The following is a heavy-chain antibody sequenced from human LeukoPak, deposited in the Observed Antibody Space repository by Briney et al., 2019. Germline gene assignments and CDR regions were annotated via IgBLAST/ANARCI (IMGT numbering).Heavy chain of an antibody. CDR2: ISAYNGNT. CDR1: GYTFTSYD. D-gene: IGHD1-26*01. CDR3: ARDSRGGLWEYFDY. J-gene: IGHJ4*02. V-gene: IGHV1-18*01. Sequence: GASVKVSCKASGYTFTSYDINWVRQAPGQGLEWMGWISAYNGNTNYAQKLQGRGTMTTDTSTSTAYMELRSLRSDDTAVYYCARDSRGGLWEYFDYWGQGTLVTVSS.